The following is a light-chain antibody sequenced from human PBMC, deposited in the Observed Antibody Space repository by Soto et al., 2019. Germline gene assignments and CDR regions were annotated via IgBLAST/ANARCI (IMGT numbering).Light chain of an antibody. Sequence: QSALTQPPSASGTPGQRVTLSCSGSSSNIGRNTVNWYQQFPGTAPKLLIYSNNQRPSGVPDLFSGSKSGTSASLAISGLQSEHEADYYCASWDDSLNGPVFGGGTKVTVL. J-gene: IGLJ3*02. V-gene: IGLV1-44*01. CDR2: SNN. CDR3: ASWDDSLNGPV. CDR1: SSNIGRNT.